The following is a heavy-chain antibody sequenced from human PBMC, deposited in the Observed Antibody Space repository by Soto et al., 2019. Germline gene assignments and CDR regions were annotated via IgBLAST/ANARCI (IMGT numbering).Heavy chain of an antibody. V-gene: IGHV3-30-3*01. J-gene: IGHJ4*02. Sequence: GGSLRLSCAASGFTFSSYAMHWVRQAPGKGLEWVAVISYDGSNKYYADSVKGRFTISRDNSKNTLYLQMNSLRAEDTAVYYCARVVGEKLVKEIGYSYGSFYYWGQGTLVTVSS. CDR3: ARVVGEKLVKEIGYSYGSFYY. D-gene: IGHD5-18*01. CDR1: GFTFSSYA. CDR2: ISYDGSNK.